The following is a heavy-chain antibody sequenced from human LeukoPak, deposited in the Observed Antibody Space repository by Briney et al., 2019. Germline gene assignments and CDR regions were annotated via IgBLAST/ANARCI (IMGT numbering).Heavy chain of an antibody. J-gene: IGHJ5*02. Sequence: GESLKISCKGSGYSFTSYWIGWGRQMPGKGLEGMGIIYPGDSDTRYSPSFQAQATFSSDKPISTAYLQWSSLKASDTAMYYGARVTWELLRPQREVNWFDPWGQGTLVTVSS. V-gene: IGHV5-51*04. CDR2: IYPGDSDT. D-gene: IGHD1-26*01. CDR1: GYSFTSYW. CDR3: ARVTWELLRPQREVNWFDP.